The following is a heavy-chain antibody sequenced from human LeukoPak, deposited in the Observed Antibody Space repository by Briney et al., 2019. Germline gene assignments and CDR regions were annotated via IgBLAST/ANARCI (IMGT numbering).Heavy chain of an antibody. CDR3: ATGTIAAAPYYYYYYYMDV. V-gene: IGHV1-24*01. D-gene: IGHD6-13*01. Sequence: ASVKVSCKVSGYTLTELSMHWVRQAPGKGLEWMGGFDPEDGETIYAQKFQGRVTMTEDTSTDTAYMELSSLGSEDTAVYYCATGTIAAAPYYYYYYYMDVWGKGTTVTVSS. CDR1: GYTLTELS. CDR2: FDPEDGET. J-gene: IGHJ6*03.